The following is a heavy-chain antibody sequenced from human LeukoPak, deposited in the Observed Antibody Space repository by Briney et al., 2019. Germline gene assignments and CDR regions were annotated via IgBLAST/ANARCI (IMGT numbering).Heavy chain of an antibody. CDR3: ARGYQPDY. D-gene: IGHD2-2*01. CDR1: GFTFSSYW. CDR2: INQDVSET. Sequence: GGSLRLSCAASGFTFSSYWMSWVRQAPGKGLEGGANINQDVSETYYVDSVKGPFTISRDNANNSLYLQMNSLRAEDTAVYYCARGYQPDYWGQGTLVTVSS. V-gene: IGHV3-7*04. J-gene: IGHJ4*02.